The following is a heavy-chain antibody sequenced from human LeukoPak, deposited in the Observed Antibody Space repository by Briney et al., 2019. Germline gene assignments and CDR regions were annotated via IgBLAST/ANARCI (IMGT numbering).Heavy chain of an antibody. CDR1: GGSINNYY. V-gene: IGHV4-59*08. CDR2: IYYRGST. CDR3: ARQKTAPPIFEYYGMDI. D-gene: IGHD2/OR15-2a*01. Sequence: PSETLSLTCTVSGGSINNYYWSWIRQPPGKGLEWIGYIYYRGSTTYNPSLKSRVTISVDTSKNQFSLNLKFVTAADTAVYYCARQKTAPPIFEYYGMDIWGQGTLVTVSS. J-gene: IGHJ4*02.